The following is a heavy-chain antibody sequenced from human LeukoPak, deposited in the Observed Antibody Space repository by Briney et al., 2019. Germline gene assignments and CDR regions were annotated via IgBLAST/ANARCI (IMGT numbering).Heavy chain of an antibody. D-gene: IGHD1-26*01. CDR1: XXSIXXXXXX. CDR3: VSGSYRDY. J-gene: IGHJ4*02. Sequence: SETLSLTCTXSXXSIXXXXXXXXXXXXXXXXGLEWXGYIXYXGRTXYNPSXKSRVTISVDTSKNQFSLKLSSVTAADTAVYYCVSGSYRDYWGQGTLVTVSS. CDR2: IXYXGRT. V-gene: IGHV4-31*03.